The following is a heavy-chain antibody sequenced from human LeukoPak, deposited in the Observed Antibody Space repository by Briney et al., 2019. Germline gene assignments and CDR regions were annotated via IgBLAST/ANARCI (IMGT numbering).Heavy chain of an antibody. D-gene: IGHD2-2*01. CDR3: ASLRGYCSSTSCA. V-gene: IGHV3-21*01. Sequence: GGSLRLSCAASGFTFSSYSMKWVRQAPGKGLEWVSSISSSSSYIYYADSVKGRFTISRDNAKNSLYLQMNSLRAEDTAVYYCASLRGYCSSTSCAWGQGTMVTVSS. CDR2: ISSSSSYI. J-gene: IGHJ3*01. CDR1: GFTFSSYS.